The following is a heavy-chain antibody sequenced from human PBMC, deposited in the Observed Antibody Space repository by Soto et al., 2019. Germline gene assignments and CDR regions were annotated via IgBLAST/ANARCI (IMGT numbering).Heavy chain of an antibody. CDR1: GGTFSSYA. CDR2: IIPIFGTA. J-gene: IGHJ6*02. D-gene: IGHD3-3*01. CDR3: ARARITIFGVVALYYCYGMDV. Sequence: GASVKVSCKASGGTFSSYAISWVRQAPGQGLEWMGGIIPIFGTANYAQKFQGRVTITADESTSTAYMELSSLRSEDTAVYYCARARITIFGVVALYYCYGMDVWGQGTTVTVSS. V-gene: IGHV1-69*13.